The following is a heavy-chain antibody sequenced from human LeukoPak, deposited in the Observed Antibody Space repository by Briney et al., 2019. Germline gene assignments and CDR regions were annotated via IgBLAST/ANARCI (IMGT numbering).Heavy chain of an antibody. CDR3: LPYGSGSYYYY. Sequence: AGGSLRLSCAASGFTFSSYAMSWVRQAPGKGLEWVSAISGSGGSTYYADSLKGRFTISRDNSKNTLYLQMNSLRAEDTAVYYCLPYGSGSYYYYWGQGTLVTVSS. CDR1: GFTFSSYA. D-gene: IGHD3-10*01. CDR2: ISGSGGST. V-gene: IGHV3-23*01. J-gene: IGHJ4*02.